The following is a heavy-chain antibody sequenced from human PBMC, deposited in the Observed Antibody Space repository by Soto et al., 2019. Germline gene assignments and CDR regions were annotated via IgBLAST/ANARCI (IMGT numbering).Heavy chain of an antibody. V-gene: IGHV4-34*01. J-gene: IGHJ5*02. Sequence: QVQLQQWGAGLLKPSETLSLTCAVYGGSFSGYYWSWIRQPPGKGLEWIGEINHSGSTNYNPSLKSRVTISVDTSKNQFSLKLSSVTAADTAVYYCARAIVGATRGWFDPWGQGTLVTVSS. CDR3: ARAIVGATRGWFDP. CDR1: GGSFSGYY. CDR2: INHSGST. D-gene: IGHD1-26*01.